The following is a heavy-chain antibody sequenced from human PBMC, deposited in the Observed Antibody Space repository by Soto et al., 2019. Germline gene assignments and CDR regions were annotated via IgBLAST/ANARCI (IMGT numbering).Heavy chain of an antibody. CDR1: GYSFTSYW. CDR3: ARHDTINRYYYYYMDV. D-gene: IGHD5-12*01. CDR2: IYPGDSDT. J-gene: IGHJ6*03. Sequence: GESLKISCKGSGYSFTSYWIGWVRQMPGKGLEWMGIIYPGDSDTRYSPSFQGQVTISADKSISTAYLQWSSLKASDTAMYYCARHDTINRYYYYYMDVWGKGTTVTVSS. V-gene: IGHV5-51*01.